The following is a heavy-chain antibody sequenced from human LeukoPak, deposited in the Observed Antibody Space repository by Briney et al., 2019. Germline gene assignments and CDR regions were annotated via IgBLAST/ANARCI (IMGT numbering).Heavy chain of an antibody. Sequence: SETLSLTCTVSGGSISSGDYYWSWIRQPPGKGLEWIGYIYYSGSTYCNPSLKSRVTISVDTSKNQFSLKLSSVTAADTAVYYCARGASEWSTPEDAFDIWGQGTMVTVSS. V-gene: IGHV4-30-4*01. J-gene: IGHJ3*02. CDR1: GGSISSGDYY. D-gene: IGHD3-3*01. CDR3: ARGASEWSTPEDAFDI. CDR2: IYYSGST.